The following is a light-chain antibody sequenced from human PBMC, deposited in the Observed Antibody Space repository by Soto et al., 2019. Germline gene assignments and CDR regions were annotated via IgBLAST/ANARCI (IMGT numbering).Light chain of an antibody. CDR3: QQFNSYPLT. CDR2: DAS. J-gene: IGKJ4*01. Sequence: AIQLTQSPSSLSASVGDRVTITCRASQGISSALAWYQQKPGKAPKLLIYDASSLESGLLSRFSDSGSGTDFTLTISSLQPEDFPTYYCQQFNSYPLTFGGGTKVEIK. CDR1: QGISSA. V-gene: IGKV1-13*02.